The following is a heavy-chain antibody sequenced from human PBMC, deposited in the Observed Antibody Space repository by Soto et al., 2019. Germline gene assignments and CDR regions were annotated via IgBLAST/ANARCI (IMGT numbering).Heavy chain of an antibody. V-gene: IGHV5-51*01. CDR3: ARLQYAARSPSDY. D-gene: IGHD6-6*01. Sequence: GESLKISCQASGYSFSNHWIGWVRQMPGKGLEWMGIIYVGDSDTRYSPSFQGQVTFSVDKSINTAYLQWSSLKASDTAIYYCARLQYAARSPSDYWGQGTLVTVSS. J-gene: IGHJ4*02. CDR2: IYVGDSDT. CDR1: GYSFSNHW.